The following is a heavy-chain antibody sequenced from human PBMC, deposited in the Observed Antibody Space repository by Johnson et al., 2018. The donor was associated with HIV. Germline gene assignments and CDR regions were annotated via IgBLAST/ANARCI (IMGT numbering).Heavy chain of an antibody. Sequence: QVQLVESGGGLVQPGGSLRLSCAASGFTFSSYAMSWVRQAPGKGLEWVAFTQYDGSNIYYADSVKGRFTISRDNSKNTLYLQVNSLRAEDTAVFYCVKDRGSGWPDAFDIWGQGAMVTVSS. CDR2: TQYDGSNI. CDR3: VKDRGSGWPDAFDI. J-gene: IGHJ3*02. V-gene: IGHV3-30*02. CDR1: GFTFSSYA. D-gene: IGHD6-19*01.